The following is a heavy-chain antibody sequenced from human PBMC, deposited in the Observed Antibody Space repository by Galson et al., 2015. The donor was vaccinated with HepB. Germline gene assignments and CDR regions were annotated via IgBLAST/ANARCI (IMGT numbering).Heavy chain of an antibody. Sequence: SLRLSCAASGFTFSSYGMHWVRQAPGKGLEWVAVISYDGSNKYYADSVKGRFTISRDNSKNTLYLQMNSLRAEDTAVYYCAKGPATVTTSRGRRGYYYYMDVWGKGTTFTVSS. D-gene: IGHD4-17*01. CDR2: ISYDGSNK. V-gene: IGHV3-30*18. J-gene: IGHJ6*03. CDR1: GFTFSSYG. CDR3: AKGPATVTTSRGRRGYYYYMDV.